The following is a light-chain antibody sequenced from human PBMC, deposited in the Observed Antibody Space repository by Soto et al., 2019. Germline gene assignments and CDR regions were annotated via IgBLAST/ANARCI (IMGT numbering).Light chain of an antibody. Sequence: QSALTQPASVSGSPGQSITISCTGTSSDVGGYNYVSWYQQHPGKAPKLMIYDVSNRPSGVSNRFSGSKSGNTASLTISGLQYEDEADYYCSSYTSSSTQVFGTGTKVTVL. V-gene: IGLV2-14*01. CDR3: SSYTSSSTQV. CDR2: DVS. J-gene: IGLJ1*01. CDR1: SSDVGGYNY.